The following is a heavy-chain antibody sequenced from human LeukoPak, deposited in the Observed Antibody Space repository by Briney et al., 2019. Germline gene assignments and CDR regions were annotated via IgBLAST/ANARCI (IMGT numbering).Heavy chain of an antibody. J-gene: IGHJ4*02. Sequence: GGSLRLSCAASGFTFSSYAMHWVRQAPGKGLEWVAVISYDGSNKYYADSVKGRFTISRDNSKNTLYLQMNSLRSEDTAVYYCARVRRITIFGVVTGAQPFDYWGQGTLVTVSS. CDR3: ARVRRITIFGVVTGAQPFDY. CDR1: GFTFSSYA. D-gene: IGHD3-3*01. CDR2: ISYDGSNK. V-gene: IGHV3-30-3*01.